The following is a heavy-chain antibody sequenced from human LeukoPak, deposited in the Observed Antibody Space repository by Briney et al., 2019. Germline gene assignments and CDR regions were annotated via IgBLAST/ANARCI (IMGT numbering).Heavy chain of an antibody. CDR3: ARAVIGPDY. D-gene: IGHD3-16*02. CDR2: ISYDGSNK. CDR1: GFTFSSNA. Sequence: GALRLSCAASGFTFSSNAMHWVRQAPGKGLEWVAVISYDGSNKYYADSVKGRFTIPRDNSKNTLYLQMNSLRAEDTAVYYCARAVIGPDYWGQGTLVTVSS. J-gene: IGHJ4*02. V-gene: IGHV3-30*04.